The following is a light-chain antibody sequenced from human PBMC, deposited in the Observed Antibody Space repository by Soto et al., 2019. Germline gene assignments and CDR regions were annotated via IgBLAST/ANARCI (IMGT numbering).Light chain of an antibody. CDR2: VAS. CDR1: ESVNSDY. V-gene: IGKV3-20*01. J-gene: IGKJ5*01. CDR3: HHYAGSPNT. Sequence: SHSPGAVSLSKGERATLSCRASESVNSDYLGWFQQKPGQAPRLLIYVASTRATGIPDRFSGSGSGTDFTLTISRLEPEDFAGYCCHHYAGSPNTFGQGTRLEIK.